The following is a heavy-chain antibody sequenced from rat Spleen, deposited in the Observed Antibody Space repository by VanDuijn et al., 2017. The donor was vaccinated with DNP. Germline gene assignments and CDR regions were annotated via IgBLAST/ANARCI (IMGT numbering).Heavy chain of an antibody. V-gene: IGHV3-3*01. D-gene: IGHD1-4*01. Sequence: EVQLQESGPGLVESSQSLSLTCSVTGYSITRNYRWNWIRKFPGNKLEWMGYINSADSTYYNPSLKRRISITRDTSKNQFLLQVNSVTSEDTATYYCARWTRYFDGWGQGVMVTVSS. CDR2: INSADST. CDR1: GYSITRNYR. J-gene: IGHJ2*01. CDR3: ARWTRYFDG.